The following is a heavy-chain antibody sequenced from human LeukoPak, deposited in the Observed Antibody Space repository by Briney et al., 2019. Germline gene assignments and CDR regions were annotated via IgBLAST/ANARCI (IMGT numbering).Heavy chain of an antibody. V-gene: IGHV3-20*01. CDR1: GITLADYS. CDR2: ISWNVGRT. CDR3: ARVLAGYCSGNSCYAFDY. J-gene: IGHJ4*02. Sequence: GGTLRLSCAPSGITLADYSVSCVSQAPGKGLEWGSGISWNVGRTAYADSLKGRFTISRDNAKNSVYLQMNRLRAEERSVYDGARVLAGYCSGNSCYAFDYWGQGTLVTVSS. D-gene: IGHD2-15*01.